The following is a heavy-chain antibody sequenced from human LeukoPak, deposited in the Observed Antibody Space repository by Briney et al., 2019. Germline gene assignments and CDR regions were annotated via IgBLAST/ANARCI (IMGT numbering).Heavy chain of an antibody. Sequence: SETLSLTCTVSGGSISSYYWSWIRQPPGKGLEWIGYIYYSGSTNYNPSLKSRVTISVDTSKNQFSLKLSSVTAADTAVYYCARDYYYGSGSYHNWFDPWGQGTLVTVSS. V-gene: IGHV4-59*01. CDR3: ARDYYYGSGSYHNWFDP. CDR2: IYYSGST. J-gene: IGHJ5*02. D-gene: IGHD3-10*01. CDR1: GGSISSYY.